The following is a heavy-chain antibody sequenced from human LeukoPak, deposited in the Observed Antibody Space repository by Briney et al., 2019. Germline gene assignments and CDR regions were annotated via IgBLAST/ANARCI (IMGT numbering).Heavy chain of an antibody. J-gene: IGHJ4*02. CDR3: ARDFTGRMIVYYFDH. D-gene: IGHD3-22*01. Sequence: ASVKVSCKASGYTFTGYYMHWVRQAPGQGLEWMGWINPNSGGTNYAQKFQGRVTMARDTSISTAYMELSRLRSDDTAVYYCARDFTGRMIVYYFDHWGQGTLVTVSS. V-gene: IGHV1-2*02. CDR2: INPNSGGT. CDR1: GYTFTGYY.